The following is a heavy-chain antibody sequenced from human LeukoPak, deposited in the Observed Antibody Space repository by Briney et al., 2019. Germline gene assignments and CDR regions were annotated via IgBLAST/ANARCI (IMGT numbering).Heavy chain of an antibody. V-gene: IGHV4-34*01. Sequence: SEALSLTCAVYGGSFSGYYWSWIRQPPGKGLEWIGEINHSGSTNYNPSLKSRVTISVDTSKNQFSLKLSSVTAADTAVYYCAGAAAFDYWGQGTLVTVSS. CDR3: AGAAAFDY. J-gene: IGHJ4*02. D-gene: IGHD6-13*01. CDR1: GGSFSGYY. CDR2: INHSGST.